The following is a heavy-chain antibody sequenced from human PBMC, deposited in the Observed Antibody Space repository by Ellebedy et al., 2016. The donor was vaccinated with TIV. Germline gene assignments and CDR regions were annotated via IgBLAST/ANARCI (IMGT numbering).Heavy chain of an antibody. J-gene: IGHJ4*02. D-gene: IGHD3-16*01. CDR2: IKTAGSGA. Sequence: PGGSLRLSCAASGFTFSIYWMHWVRQAPGKGLVWVSRIKTAGSGADYAHAVKGRFTISRDNATNTVFWQMNSLRADDTAVYYCAGAPAGGPSYNDYWGQGTLVTVSS. CDR3: AGAPAGGPSYNDY. V-gene: IGHV3-74*01. CDR1: GFTFSIYW.